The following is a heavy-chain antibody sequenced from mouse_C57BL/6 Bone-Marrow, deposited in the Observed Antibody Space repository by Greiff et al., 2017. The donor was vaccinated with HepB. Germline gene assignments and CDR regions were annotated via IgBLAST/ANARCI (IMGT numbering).Heavy chain of an antibody. V-gene: IGHV1-5*01. D-gene: IGHD1-1*01. J-gene: IGHJ3*01. CDR3: TNVMDYYGSSAWFAY. CDR2: IYPGNSDT. Sequence: EVQLQQSGTVLARPGASVKMSCKTSGYKFTSYWMHWVKQRPGQGLEWIGAIYPGNSDTSYNQKFKGKAKLTAVTSASTAYMELSSLTNEDSAVYYCTNVMDYYGSSAWFAYWGQGTLVTVSA. CDR1: GYKFTSYW.